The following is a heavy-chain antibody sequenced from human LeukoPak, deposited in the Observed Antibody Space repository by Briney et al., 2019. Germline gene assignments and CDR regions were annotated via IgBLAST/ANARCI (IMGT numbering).Heavy chain of an antibody. Sequence: SETLSLTCTVSGGSIGSYYWNRVRQPPGKGLEWIGYINYSGNTNSRPSLKSRVTISVDTSKNQFSLKLSSVTAADTAVYYCARDRTLGYYDSSGYSQGPGYWGQGTLVTVSS. D-gene: IGHD3-22*01. CDR3: ARDRTLGYYDSSGYSQGPGY. CDR2: INYSGNT. J-gene: IGHJ4*02. V-gene: IGHV4-59*01. CDR1: GGSIGSYY.